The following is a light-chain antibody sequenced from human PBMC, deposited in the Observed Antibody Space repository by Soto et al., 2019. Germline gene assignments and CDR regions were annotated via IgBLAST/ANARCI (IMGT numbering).Light chain of an antibody. CDR2: GAS. J-gene: IGKJ1*01. CDR3: QQYNNWPPWT. CDR1: QSVSSN. V-gene: IGKV3-15*01. Sequence: EIVMTQSPATLSVSPGERATLSCRASQSVSSNLAWYQQKPGQAPRLLIYGASTRATGIPARFSGSGSGTEFTLTISSLQSDDFDVYYCQQYNNWPPWTFGQGTKVEIK.